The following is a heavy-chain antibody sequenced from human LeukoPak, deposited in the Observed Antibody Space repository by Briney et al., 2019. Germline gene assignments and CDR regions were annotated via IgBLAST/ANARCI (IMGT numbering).Heavy chain of an antibody. J-gene: IGHJ6*03. Sequence: RTSQTLSLTCTVSGGSISSGSYYWSWIRQPAGKGLEWIGRIYTSGSTNYNPSLKSRVTISIDTSKNQFSLKLSSVTAADTAVYYCAREESGFGELFPYSYYYYMDVWGKGTTVTVSS. CDR2: IYTSGST. D-gene: IGHD3-10*01. CDR3: AREESGFGELFPYSYYYYMDV. V-gene: IGHV4-61*02. CDR1: GGSISSGSYY.